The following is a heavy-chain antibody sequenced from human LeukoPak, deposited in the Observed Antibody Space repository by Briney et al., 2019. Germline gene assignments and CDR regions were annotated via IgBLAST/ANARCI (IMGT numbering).Heavy chain of an antibody. Sequence: ASVKVSCKASGYTFTSYYMHWLRQAPGQGLEWMGIINPSGGSTSYAQKFQGRVTITRDTSTSTVYMELSSLRSEDTAVYYCARDWYCSSTSCKVEDYWGQGTLVTVSS. CDR2: INPSGGST. D-gene: IGHD2-2*01. CDR3: ARDWYCSSTSCKVEDY. J-gene: IGHJ4*02. CDR1: GYTFTSYY. V-gene: IGHV1-46*01.